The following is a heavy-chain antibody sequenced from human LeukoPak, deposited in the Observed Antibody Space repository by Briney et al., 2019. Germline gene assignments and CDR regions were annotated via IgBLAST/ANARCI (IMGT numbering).Heavy chain of an antibody. V-gene: IGHV1-2*02. D-gene: IGHD6-13*01. Sequence: ASVKVSCKASGYTFTGYYMHWVRQAPGQGLEWMGWINPNSGGTNYAQKFQSRVTMTRDTSISTAYMELSRLRSDDTAVYYCARVSSPRIAAAGLDFDYWGQGTLVTVSS. CDR2: INPNSGGT. J-gene: IGHJ4*02. CDR1: GYTFTGYY. CDR3: ARVSSPRIAAAGLDFDY.